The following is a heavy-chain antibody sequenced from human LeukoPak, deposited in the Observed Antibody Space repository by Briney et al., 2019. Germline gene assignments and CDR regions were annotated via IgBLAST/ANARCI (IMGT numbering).Heavy chain of an antibody. V-gene: IGHV1-24*01. CDR2: FDPEAGET. D-gene: IGHD2-2*01. CDR1: GNTLTELS. J-gene: IGHJ3*02. Sequence: AAVKVSCKVSGNTLTELSMHWVRQAPGKGHEWRGGFDPEAGETIYAQKFQGRITITEDTTTDTVYMEPSSLRSEDTAVYHCETDLGGQLLFAFDIWGQGTVVTVSS. CDR3: ETDLGGQLLFAFDI.